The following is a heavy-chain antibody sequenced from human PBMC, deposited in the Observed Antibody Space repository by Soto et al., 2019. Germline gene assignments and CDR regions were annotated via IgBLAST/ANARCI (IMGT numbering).Heavy chain of an antibody. CDR3: ARGCRTYYYDSSGSFDAFDI. CDR2: IIPILGIA. Sequence: ASVKVSCKASGGTFSSYAISWVRQAPGQGLEWMGGIIPILGIANYALKFQGRVTITADKSTSTAYMELSSLRSEDTAVYYCARGCRTYYYDSSGSFDAFDIWGQGTMVTVSS. J-gene: IGHJ3*02. CDR1: GGTFSSYA. V-gene: IGHV1-69*10. D-gene: IGHD3-22*01.